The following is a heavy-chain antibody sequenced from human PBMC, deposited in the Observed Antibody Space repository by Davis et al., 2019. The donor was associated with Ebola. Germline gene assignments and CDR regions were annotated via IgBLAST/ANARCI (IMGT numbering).Heavy chain of an antibody. CDR2: ISYDGSIK. V-gene: IGHV3-30*04. Sequence: PGGSLRLSCAASGFTFSSYAMHWVRQAPGKGLEWVAVISYDGSIKYYADSVKGRFTISRDNSKNTLYLQMNSLRAEDTAVYYCAREGDYSDSSGYYYLRLYYFDYWGQGTLVTVSS. D-gene: IGHD3-22*01. J-gene: IGHJ4*02. CDR3: AREGDYSDSSGYYYLRLYYFDY. CDR1: GFTFSSYA.